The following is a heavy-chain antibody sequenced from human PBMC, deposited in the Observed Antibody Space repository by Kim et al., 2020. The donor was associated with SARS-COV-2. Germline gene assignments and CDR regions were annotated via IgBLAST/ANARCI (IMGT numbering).Heavy chain of an antibody. CDR3: TRASYGANYFTYY. CDR1: GFTFNDYY. Sequence: GGSLRLSCAASGFTFNDYYMDWVRQAPGKELEWVARSRNKARSFSTEYAASVKRRFTVSRHDSENSLYLDMNGLKTEDTAVYYCTRASYGANYFTYYWGQGALVTVSS. CDR2: SRNKARSFST. V-gene: IGHV3-72*01. D-gene: IGHD3-3*01. J-gene: IGHJ4*02.